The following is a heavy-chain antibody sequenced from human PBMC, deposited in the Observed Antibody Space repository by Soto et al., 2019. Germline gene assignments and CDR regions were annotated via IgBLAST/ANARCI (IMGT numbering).Heavy chain of an antibody. CDR3: ARPPQYCSGGSCYVHYYRY. Sequence: GAPLNGSCKSSGYSFTRYDIDWGRKKTGQGLEWMGWMNPNSGNTGYAQKFQGRVTMTRNTSISTAYMELSSLRSEDTAVYYCARPPQYCSGGSCYVHYYRYWGQGTLVTVSS. D-gene: IGHD2-15*01. V-gene: IGHV1-8*01. CDR1: GYSFTRYD. J-gene: IGHJ4*02. CDR2: MNPNSGNT.